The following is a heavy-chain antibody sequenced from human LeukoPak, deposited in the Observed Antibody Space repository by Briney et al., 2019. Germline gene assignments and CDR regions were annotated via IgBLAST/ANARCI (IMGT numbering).Heavy chain of an antibody. Sequence: ASVKVSCKASGYTFTGYYMHWVRQAPGQGLEWMGWINPNSGGTNYAQKFQGRVTMTRDTSINTAYMELSRLISDDTAFYYCARTPRIVAAGPFDYWGQGTLVTVSS. J-gene: IGHJ4*02. V-gene: IGHV1-2*02. D-gene: IGHD6-13*01. CDR3: ARTPRIVAAGPFDY. CDR2: INPNSGGT. CDR1: GYTFTGYY.